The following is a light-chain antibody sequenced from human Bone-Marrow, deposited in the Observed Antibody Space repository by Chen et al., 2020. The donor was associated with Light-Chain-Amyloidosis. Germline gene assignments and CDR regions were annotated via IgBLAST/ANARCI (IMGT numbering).Light chain of an antibody. CDR1: QGITKF. J-gene: IGKJ4*01. CDR2: DAS. Sequence: DIQMTQSPSSLSASVGDRVTITCQASQGITKFLNWYQQKPGEAPTLLIYDASNLETGVPSRFSGGGSGTDFTFTISSLQPEDVATYYCQQYDRLPLAFGGGTKVAIK. CDR3: QQYDRLPLA. V-gene: IGKV1-33*01.